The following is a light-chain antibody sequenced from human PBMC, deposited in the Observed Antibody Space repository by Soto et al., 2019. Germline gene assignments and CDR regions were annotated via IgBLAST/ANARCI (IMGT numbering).Light chain of an antibody. V-gene: IGLV2-14*01. J-gene: IGLJ1*01. CDR1: SSDVGGYNF. Sequence: QSVLTQPASVSGSPGQSITISCTGTSSDVGGYNFVSWYQQNPGRAPKLMIYEVSNRPSGVSDRFSGSKSGNTASLTISGLQAEDEGDYYCSAYGSSSPLYVFGTWTKVTVL. CDR3: SAYGSSSPLYV. CDR2: EVS.